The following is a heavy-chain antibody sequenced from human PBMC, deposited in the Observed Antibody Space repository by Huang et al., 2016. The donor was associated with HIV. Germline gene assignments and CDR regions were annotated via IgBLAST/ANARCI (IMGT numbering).Heavy chain of an antibody. J-gene: IGHJ4*02. CDR2: IYPGDSDT. CDR3: ARQRAYGSTYADY. D-gene: IGHD4-4*01. V-gene: IGHV5-51*01. Sequence: EVQLVQSGAEVKKSGESLKISCKGSGYKFTSYWIGWVRQTPGKGLEWMGIIYPGDSDTRYRPSFQGKVTISADKSISTADLQWSSLKASDTAMYYCARQRAYGSTYADYWGQGTLVTVSS. CDR1: GYKFTSYW.